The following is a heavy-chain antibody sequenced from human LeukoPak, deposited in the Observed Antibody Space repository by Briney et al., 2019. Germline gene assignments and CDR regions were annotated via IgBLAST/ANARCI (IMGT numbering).Heavy chain of an antibody. D-gene: IGHD1-26*01. CDR2: IYYSGST. V-gene: IGHV4-61*08. CDR3: AISTKSGSYYDPNAFDI. CDR1: GGSISSGGYY. Sequence: SETLSLTCTVSGGSISSGGYYWSWIRQHPGKGLEWIGYIYYSGSTNYNPSLKSRVTISVDTSKNQFSLKLSSVTAADTAVYYCAISTKSGSYYDPNAFDIWGQGTMVTVSS. J-gene: IGHJ3*02.